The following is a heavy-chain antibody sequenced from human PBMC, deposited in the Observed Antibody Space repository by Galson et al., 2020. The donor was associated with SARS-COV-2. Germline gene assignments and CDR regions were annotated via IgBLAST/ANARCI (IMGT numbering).Heavy chain of an antibody. J-gene: IGHJ5*02. CDR2: INHSGST. Sequence: SQTLSLICAVYGGSFSGYYWSWIRPPSGKGLEWIGEINHSGSTDYNPSPKSRVTISVDTSKNQFSLKLSSVTAADTAVYYFARRAGRRLAAALGRFDPWSQGTLVTGSS. CDR3: ARRAGRRLAAALGRFDP. CDR1: GGSFSGYY. D-gene: IGHD6-13*01. V-gene: IGHV4-34*01.